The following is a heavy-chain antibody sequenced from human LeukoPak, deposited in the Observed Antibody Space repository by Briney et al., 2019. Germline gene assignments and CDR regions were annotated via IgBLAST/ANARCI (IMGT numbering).Heavy chain of an antibody. CDR3: ARSHIGVVTATRKAFDI. CDR2: INTNNGNP. D-gene: IGHD2-21*02. CDR1: GYTFTSYA. V-gene: IGHV7-4-1*02. J-gene: IGHJ3*02. Sequence: ASVKVSCKASGYTFTSYAMNWVRQAPGQGLEWMGWINTNNGNPTYAQGFTGRFVFSLDISVSTAYLQISSLKAEDTAVYYCARSHIGVVTATRKAFDIWGQGTMVTVSS.